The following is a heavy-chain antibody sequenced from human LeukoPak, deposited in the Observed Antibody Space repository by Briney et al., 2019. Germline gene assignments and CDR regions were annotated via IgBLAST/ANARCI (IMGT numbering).Heavy chain of an antibody. J-gene: IGHJ4*02. Sequence: GETLRLSCAASGFTFSSYGMSWVRQAPGKGLEWVSAISGSDAGTYYADSVKGRFTISRDNSKNTLYLQMNRLRAEDTAVYYCAKGSRGSCSRTYCYPFDYWGQGTLVTVSS. CDR2: ISGSDAGT. CDR3: AKGSRGSCSRTYCYPFDY. CDR1: GFTFSSYG. V-gene: IGHV3-23*01. D-gene: IGHD2-2*01.